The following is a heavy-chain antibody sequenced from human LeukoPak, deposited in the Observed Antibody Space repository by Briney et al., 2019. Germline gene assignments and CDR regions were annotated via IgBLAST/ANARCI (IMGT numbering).Heavy chain of an antibody. CDR1: GYTFTSYY. D-gene: IGHD2-2*01. V-gene: IGHV1-46*01. CDR3: ARDASRGYQLLLGWFDP. CDR2: INPSGGST. J-gene: IGHJ5*02. Sequence: ASVKVSCKASGYTFTSYYMHWVRQAPGQGLEWMGIINPSGGSTSYAQKFQGRVTMTRDKSTSTVYMELSRLRSEDTAVYYCARDASRGYQLLLGWFDPWGQGTLVTVSS.